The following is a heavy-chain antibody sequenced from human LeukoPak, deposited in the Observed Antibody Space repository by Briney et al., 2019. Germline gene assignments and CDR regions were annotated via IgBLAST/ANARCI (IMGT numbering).Heavy chain of an antibody. CDR3: SGDPGDY. J-gene: IGHJ4*02. CDR1: GFNFNGYV. D-gene: IGHD7-27*01. CDR2: IDRNGDST. Sequence: GGSLRLSCAASGFNFNGYVMSWVRQAPGKGLEWVAGIDRNGDSTHYIESVKGRFTVSRDNARNSLYLQMNSLGVDDTAVYFCSGDPGDYWGQGTLVSVSS. V-gene: IGHV3-20*04.